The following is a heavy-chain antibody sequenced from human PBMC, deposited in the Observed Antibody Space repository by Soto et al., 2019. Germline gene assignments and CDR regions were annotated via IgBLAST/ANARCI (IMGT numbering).Heavy chain of an antibody. D-gene: IGHD5-12*01. CDR2: IIPIFGTA. CDR3: ARGNHRWLQLGYFDL. J-gene: IGHJ2*01. Sequence: QVQLVQSGAEVKKPGSSVTVSCKASGSTFSSYTISWVRQAPGQGLEWMGGIIPIFGTANYAQKFQGRVTITADESTRTAYMELSSLRSEDTAVYYCARGNHRWLQLGYFDLWGRGTLVTVSS. V-gene: IGHV1-69*12. CDR1: GSTFSSYT.